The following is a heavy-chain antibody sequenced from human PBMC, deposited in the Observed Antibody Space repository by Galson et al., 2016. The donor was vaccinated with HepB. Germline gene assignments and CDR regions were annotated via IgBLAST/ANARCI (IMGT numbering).Heavy chain of an antibody. CDR2: IRSNSYGGTT. Sequence: SLRLSCATSGFPFDNYAMSWFRQAPGKGLHWVGFIRSNSYGGTTEYAASVNGSFTISRADSKSIVYLQMNRLKTEDTAVYYCSRVVGLDYDCWSGYPDFDYWGQGALVTVSS. CDR3: SRVVGLDYDCWSGYPDFDY. CDR1: GFPFDNYA. D-gene: IGHD3-3*01. V-gene: IGHV3-49*03. J-gene: IGHJ4*02.